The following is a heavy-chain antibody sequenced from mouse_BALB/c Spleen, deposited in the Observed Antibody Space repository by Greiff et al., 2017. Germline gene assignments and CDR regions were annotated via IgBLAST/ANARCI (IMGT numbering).Heavy chain of an antibody. CDR1: GYTFTDYV. CDR2: IYPGSGST. Sequence: QVQLKESGPELVKPGASVKMSCKASGYTFTDYVISWVKQRTGQGLEWIGEIYPGSGSTYYNEKFKGKATLTADKSSNTAYMQLSSLTSEDSAVYFCASSVVRYFDVWGAGTTVTVSS. CDR3: ASSVVRYFDV. J-gene: IGHJ1*01. V-gene: IGHV1-77*01. D-gene: IGHD1-1*01.